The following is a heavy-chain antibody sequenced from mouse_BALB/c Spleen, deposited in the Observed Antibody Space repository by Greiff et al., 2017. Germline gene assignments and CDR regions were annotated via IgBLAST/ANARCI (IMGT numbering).Heavy chain of an antibody. CDR3: AISTMITTAFAY. D-gene: IGHD2-4*01. CDR2: INPNNGGT. V-gene: IGHV1-18*01. Sequence: VQLKESGPELVKPGASVKISCKTSGYTFTEYTMHWVKQSHGKSLEWIGGINPNNGGTSYNQKFKGKATLTVDKSSSTAYMELRSLTSEDSAVYYCAISTMITTAFAYWGQGTLVTVSA. J-gene: IGHJ3*01. CDR1: GYTFTEYT.